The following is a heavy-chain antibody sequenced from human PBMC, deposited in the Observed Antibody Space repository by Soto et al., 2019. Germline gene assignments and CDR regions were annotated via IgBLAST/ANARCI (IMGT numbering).Heavy chain of an antibody. Sequence: SETLSLTCTVSGGSISSGGYYWSWIRQHPGKGLEWIGYIYYSGSTYYNPSLKSRVTISVDTSKNQFSLKLSSVTAADTAVYYCAREGWYYYDSSGYYPMSHDAFDIWGQGTMVTVSS. V-gene: IGHV4-31*03. CDR1: GGSISSGGYY. D-gene: IGHD3-22*01. J-gene: IGHJ3*02. CDR3: AREGWYYYDSSGYYPMSHDAFDI. CDR2: IYYSGST.